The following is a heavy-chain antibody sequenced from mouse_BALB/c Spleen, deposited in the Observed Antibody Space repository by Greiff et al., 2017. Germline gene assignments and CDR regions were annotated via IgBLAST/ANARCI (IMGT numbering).Heavy chain of an antibody. V-gene: IGHV5-4*01. CDR3: ARGTITPGAMDY. D-gene: IGHD1-1*01. CDR1: GFTFSSYA. CDR2: ISDGGSYT. Sequence: EVQLVESGGGLVKPGGSLKLSCAASGFTFSSYAMSWVRQTPEKRLEWVATISDGGSYTYYPDSVKGRFTISIDNAKNNLYLQMSSLKSEDTAMYYCARGTITPGAMDYWGQGTSVTVSS. J-gene: IGHJ4*01.